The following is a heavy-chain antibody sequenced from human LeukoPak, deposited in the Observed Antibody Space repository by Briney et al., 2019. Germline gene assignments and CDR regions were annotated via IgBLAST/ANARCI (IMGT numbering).Heavy chain of an antibody. Sequence: SETLSLTCTVSGGSMSSSSYYWGWIRQPPGKGLEWIGSIYYSGSTYYNPSLKSRVTISVDTSKNQFSLKLSSVTAADTAVYYCAGSSSGDYMDVWGKGTTVTISS. D-gene: IGHD6-13*01. CDR3: AGSSSGDYMDV. CDR2: IYYSGST. V-gene: IGHV4-39*01. J-gene: IGHJ6*03. CDR1: GGSMSSSSYY.